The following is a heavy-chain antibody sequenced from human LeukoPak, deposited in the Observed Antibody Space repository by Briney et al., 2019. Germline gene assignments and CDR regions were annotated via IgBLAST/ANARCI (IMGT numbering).Heavy chain of an antibody. CDR3: ARSPPGIVFDY. D-gene: IGHD1-26*01. CDR2: INHSGST. CDR1: GGSFSGYY. V-gene: IGHV4-34*01. J-gene: IGHJ4*02. Sequence: ASETLSLTCAVYGGSFSGYYWSWIRQPPGKGLEWIGEINHSGSTNYNPSLKSRVTISVDTSKNQFSLKLSSVTAADTAVYYCARSPPGIVFDYWGQGTLVTVSS.